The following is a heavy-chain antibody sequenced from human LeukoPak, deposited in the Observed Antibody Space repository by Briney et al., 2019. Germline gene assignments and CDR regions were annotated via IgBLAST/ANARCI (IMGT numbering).Heavy chain of an antibody. CDR2: IYYSGST. CDR3: ARHWETMVTINYYYYGMDV. Sequence: SQTLSLTCTVSGGSISSGGYYWSWIRQHPEKGLEWIGYIYYSGSTYYNPSLKSRVTISVDTSKNQFSLKLSSVTAADTAVYYRARHWETMVTINYYYYGMDVWGQGTTVTVSS. CDR1: GGSISSGGYY. J-gene: IGHJ6*02. V-gene: IGHV4-31*03. D-gene: IGHD5-18*01.